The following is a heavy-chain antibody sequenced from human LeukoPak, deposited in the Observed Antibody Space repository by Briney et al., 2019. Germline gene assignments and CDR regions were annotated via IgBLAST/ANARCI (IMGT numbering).Heavy chain of an antibody. Sequence: PGGSLRLSCAASGFTVSDNYMSWVRQAPGKGLEWVSVMSCRGDTYYANSVKGRFTFSRDISKNTLYLQMDGLRNEDTAMYYCARDAPQVPAAGVLASWGQGTLVIVSS. V-gene: IGHV3-53*01. CDR1: GFTVSDNY. D-gene: IGHD6-13*01. CDR3: ARDAPQVPAAGVLAS. CDR2: MSCRGDT. J-gene: IGHJ5*02.